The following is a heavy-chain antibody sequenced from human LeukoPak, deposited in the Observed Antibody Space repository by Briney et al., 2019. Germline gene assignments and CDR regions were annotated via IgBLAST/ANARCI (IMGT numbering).Heavy chain of an antibody. CDR3: ARDPPVCSTSCLDY. J-gene: IGHJ4*02. CDR2: IHSGGST. Sequence: TGGSLRLSCAASGFTISTNYMSWVRQAPGKGLEWVSVIHSGGSTYYADSVKGRFTISRDNSKNTLYLQMNSLRVEDTAVYYCARDPPVCSTSCLDYWGQGTLVTVSS. D-gene: IGHD2-2*01. CDR1: GFTISTNY. V-gene: IGHV3-53*01.